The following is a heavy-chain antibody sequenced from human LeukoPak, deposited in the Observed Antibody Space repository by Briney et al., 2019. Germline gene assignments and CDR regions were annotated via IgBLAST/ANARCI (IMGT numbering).Heavy chain of an antibody. Sequence: GESLKISCXGSGYSFTTYWIGWVRKMPGKGLEWMGIIYPGDSDTRYSPSFQGQVTISADKSTNTAYLQWSSLKASDTAIYYCARRPQLRSELDYWGQGTLVTVSS. CDR2: IYPGDSDT. V-gene: IGHV5-51*01. CDR3: ARRPQLRSELDY. J-gene: IGHJ4*02. CDR1: GYSFTTYW. D-gene: IGHD1-7*01.